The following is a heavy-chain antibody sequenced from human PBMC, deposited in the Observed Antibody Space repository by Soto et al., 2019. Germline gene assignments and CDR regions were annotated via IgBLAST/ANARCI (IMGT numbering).Heavy chain of an antibody. CDR2: ISWNSGTI. CDR3: AKSTGGTANGMGV. V-gene: IGHV3-9*01. Sequence: EVQVVESGGGLVQPGRSLRLSCAASGFSFDDYAMHWVRQAPGKGLEWVSGISWNSGTIGYADSVKGRFTISRDNXTSSRYVQMNSLRGEDTALYYCAKSTGGTANGMGVWGQGTTVTVSS. J-gene: IGHJ6*02. CDR1: GFSFDDYA. D-gene: IGHD2-8*02.